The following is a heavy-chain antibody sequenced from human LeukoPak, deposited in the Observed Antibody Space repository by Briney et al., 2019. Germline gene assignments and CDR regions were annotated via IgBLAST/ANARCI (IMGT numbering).Heavy chain of an antibody. CDR3: ARAPWKQLSTGYNWFDP. J-gene: IGHJ5*02. D-gene: IGHD6-13*01. CDR2: IYYSGST. CDR1: GGSISSYY. V-gene: IGHV4-59*01. Sequence: PSETLPLTCTVSGGSISSYYWSWIRQPPGKGLEWIGYIYYSGSTNYNPSLKSRVTISVDTSKNQFSLKLSSVTAADTAVYYRARAPWKQLSTGYNWFDPWGQGTLVTVSS.